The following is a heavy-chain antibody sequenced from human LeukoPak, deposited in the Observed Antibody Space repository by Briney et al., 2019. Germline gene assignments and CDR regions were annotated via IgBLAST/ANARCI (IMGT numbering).Heavy chain of an antibody. Sequence: ASVKVSCXASGYTFTGYYMHWVRQAPGQGLEWMGRINPNSGGTNYAQKFQGRVTMTRDTSISTAYMELSRLRSDDTAVYYCARASDLPWELPYFDYWGQGTLVTVSS. D-gene: IGHD1-26*01. CDR3: ARASDLPWELPYFDY. V-gene: IGHV1-2*06. CDR2: INPNSGGT. CDR1: GYTFTGYY. J-gene: IGHJ4*02.